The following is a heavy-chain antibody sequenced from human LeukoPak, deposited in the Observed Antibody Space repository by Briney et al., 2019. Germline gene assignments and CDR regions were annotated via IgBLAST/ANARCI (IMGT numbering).Heavy chain of an antibody. D-gene: IGHD3-16*01. V-gene: IGHV4-59*01. J-gene: IGHJ4*02. CDR1: GGSISSYY. CDR3: ARDPSTFYFDY. CDR2: IYSSGST. Sequence: SETLSLTCTVSGGSISSYYWSWIRQPPGKGLEWIGYIYSSGSTDYNPSLKSRVTISVDTSKSQFSLKLSSVAAADTAIYYCARDPSTFYFDYWGQGALVTVSS.